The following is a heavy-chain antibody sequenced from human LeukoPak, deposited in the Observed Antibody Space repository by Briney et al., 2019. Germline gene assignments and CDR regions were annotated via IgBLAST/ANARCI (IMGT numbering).Heavy chain of an antibody. V-gene: IGHV4-4*07. Sequence: SATLSLTCTASGGFISSYYWSCIRHPAGKVLEWIGRIYTSGSTNYNPSLKSRVTMSVDKSKNQFSLQLNSVTDADTAVYYCARARAGVAAAGLTDYWGQGTLVTVSS. CDR1: GGFISSYY. J-gene: IGHJ4*02. D-gene: IGHD6-13*01. CDR3: ARARAGVAAAGLTDY. CDR2: IYTSGST.